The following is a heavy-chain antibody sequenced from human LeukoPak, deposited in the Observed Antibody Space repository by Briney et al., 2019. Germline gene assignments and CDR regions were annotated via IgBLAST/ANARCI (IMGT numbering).Heavy chain of an antibody. Sequence: GGSLRLSCAASGFTFDDYTMNWVRQAPGKGLEWVSSISSSSSYIYYTDSVKGRFTIYRDNAKNSLYLRMNSLRAEDTAVYYCARDKIFGVVPQFDPWGQGILVTVSS. J-gene: IGHJ5*02. D-gene: IGHD3-3*01. CDR1: GFTFDDYT. V-gene: IGHV3-21*01. CDR3: ARDKIFGVVPQFDP. CDR2: ISSSSSYI.